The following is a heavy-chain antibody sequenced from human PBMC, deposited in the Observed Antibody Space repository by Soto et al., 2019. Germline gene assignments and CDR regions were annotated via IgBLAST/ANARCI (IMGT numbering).Heavy chain of an antibody. V-gene: IGHV1-69*12. CDR1: GGTFSSYA. CDR2: IIPIFGTA. D-gene: IGHD1-26*01. J-gene: IGHJ3*02. CDR3: ARMSPTNSGSYYWELRGAFDI. Sequence: QVQLVQSGAEVKKPGSSVKVSCKASGGTFSSYAISWVRQAPGQGLEWMGGIIPIFGTANSAQKFQGRVTITADESTSTAYMELSSLRSEYTAVYYCARMSPTNSGSYYWELRGAFDIWGQGTMVTVSS.